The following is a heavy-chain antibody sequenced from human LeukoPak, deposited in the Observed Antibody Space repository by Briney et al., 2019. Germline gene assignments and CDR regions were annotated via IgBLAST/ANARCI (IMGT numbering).Heavy chain of an antibody. Sequence: GGSLRLSCAASGFSFSSYAMSWVRQAAGKGLEWVSGIDNSGGSTYYADSVKGRLTISRDNSKNTLYLQMNSLRAEDMAVYYCAKDFGNCINGVCYGTPFHHWGQGTLVTVSS. CDR3: AKDFGNCINGVCYGTPFHH. D-gene: IGHD2-8*01. J-gene: IGHJ1*01. V-gene: IGHV3-23*01. CDR2: IDNSGGST. CDR1: GFSFSSYA.